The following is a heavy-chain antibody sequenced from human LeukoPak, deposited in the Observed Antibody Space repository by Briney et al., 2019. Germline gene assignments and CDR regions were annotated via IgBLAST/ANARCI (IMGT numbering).Heavy chain of an antibody. CDR2: IYHSGTT. V-gene: IGHV4-28*03. CDR3: ARDRCSSTSCYWDY. J-gene: IGHJ4*02. CDR1: GYSITSSSW. D-gene: IGHD2-2*01. Sequence: SDTLSLTCAVSGYSITSSSWWGWIRQPPGKGLEWLGYIYHSGTTYYNPSLQSRVTISVDRSKNQFSLKLSSVTAADTAVYYRARDRCSSTSCYWDYWGQGTLVTVSS.